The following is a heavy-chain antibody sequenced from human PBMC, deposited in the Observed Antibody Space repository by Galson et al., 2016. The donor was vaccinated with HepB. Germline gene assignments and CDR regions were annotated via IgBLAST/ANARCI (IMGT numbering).Heavy chain of an antibody. CDR3: VRRRLVVAGRGWFDP. J-gene: IGHJ5*02. D-gene: IGHD6-19*01. CDR2: IYHSGSA. V-gene: IGHV4-4*02. CDR1: GGSLSSSNW. Sequence: ETLSLTCAVSGGSLSSSNWWSWVRQPPGKRLEWVGEIYHSGSANYNPSLESRVTISVDKSKNQVSLNLRSVTAADTAVYYCVRRRLVVAGRGWFDPWGQGTLVTVSS.